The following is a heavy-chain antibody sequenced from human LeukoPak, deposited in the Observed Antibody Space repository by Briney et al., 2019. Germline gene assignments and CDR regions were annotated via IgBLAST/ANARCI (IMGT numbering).Heavy chain of an antibody. CDR2: IYTSGTT. CDR3: ARDRDYYGMDV. CDR1: GGSISSYY. J-gene: IGHJ6*02. V-gene: IGHV4-4*07. Sequence: SETLSLTCTVSGGSISSYYWSWTRQPAGKGLEWIGRIYTSGTTNYNPSLKSRVTLSVDTSKNQFSLKLSSVTAADTAVYYCARDRDYYGMDVWGQGTTVTVSS.